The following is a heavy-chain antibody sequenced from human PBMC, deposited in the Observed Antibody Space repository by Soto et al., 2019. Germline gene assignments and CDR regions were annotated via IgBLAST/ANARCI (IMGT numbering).Heavy chain of an antibody. D-gene: IGHD3-10*01. J-gene: IGHJ6*02. CDR1: GYTFTSYD. CDR2: MNPNSGNT. CDR3: ARDRFMVRGKYYYGMDV. Sequence: ASVKVSCKASGYTFTSYDINWVRQATGQGLEWMGWMNPNSGNTGYAQKFQGRVTMTRNTSISTAYMELSSLRSEDTAVYYCARDRFMVRGKYYYGMDVWGQGTTVTVSS. V-gene: IGHV1-8*01.